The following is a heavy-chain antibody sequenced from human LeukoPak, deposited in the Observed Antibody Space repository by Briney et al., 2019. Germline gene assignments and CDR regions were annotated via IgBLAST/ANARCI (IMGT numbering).Heavy chain of an antibody. Sequence: SETLSLTCTVSGGSISSYYWSWIRQPAGKGLEWIGRIYTSGSTNYNPSLKSRVTMSVDTSKNQFSLKLSSVTAADTAVYYCARDPTWFGELLDAFDIWGQGTMVTVSS. CDR1: GGSISSYY. V-gene: IGHV4-4*07. J-gene: IGHJ3*02. CDR3: ARDPTWFGELLDAFDI. CDR2: IYTSGST. D-gene: IGHD3-10*01.